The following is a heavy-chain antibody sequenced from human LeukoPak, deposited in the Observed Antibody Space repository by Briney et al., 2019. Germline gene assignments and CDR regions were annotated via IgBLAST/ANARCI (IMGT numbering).Heavy chain of an antibody. CDR3: AKNGGWLQSTEYYFDY. D-gene: IGHD5-24*01. CDR1: GFNFAVYS. CDR2: ISYDGSNK. J-gene: IGHJ4*02. Sequence: GGSLRLSCEASGFNFAVYSMHWVRQAPGKGLEWVAVISYDGSNKYYADSVKGRFTISRDNSKNTLYLQMNSLRAEDTAVYYCAKNGGWLQSTEYYFDYWGQGTLVTVSS. V-gene: IGHV3-30*18.